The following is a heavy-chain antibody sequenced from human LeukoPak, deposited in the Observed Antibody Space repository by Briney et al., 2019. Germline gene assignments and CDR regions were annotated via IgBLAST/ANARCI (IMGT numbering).Heavy chain of an antibody. CDR1: GSSISSSSYY. CDR2: IYYSGST. Sequence: PSETLSLTCTVSGSSISSSSYYWGWIRQPPGKGLEWIGSIYYSGSTYYNPSLKSRVTISVDTSKNQFSLKLSSVTAADTAVYYCARQIGFITMVRGVTAEYFQHWGQGTLVTVSS. J-gene: IGHJ1*01. D-gene: IGHD3-10*01. CDR3: ARQIGFITMVRGVTAEYFQH. V-gene: IGHV4-39*01.